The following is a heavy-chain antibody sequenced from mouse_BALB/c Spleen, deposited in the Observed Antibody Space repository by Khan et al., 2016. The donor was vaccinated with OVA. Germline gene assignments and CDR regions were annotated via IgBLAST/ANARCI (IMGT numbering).Heavy chain of an antibody. J-gene: IGHJ3*01. CDR2: ISYSGST. Sequence: EVQLQESGPGLVKPSQSLSLTCTVTGYSITSDYAWNWIRQFPGNKLEWLGYISYSGSTTYNQSLKSRISFTRDTSKNQFFLQLNSVTTEDTATYYCARWFTYWGQGTLVTVAA. V-gene: IGHV3-2*02. CDR3: ARWFTY. CDR1: GYSITSDYA.